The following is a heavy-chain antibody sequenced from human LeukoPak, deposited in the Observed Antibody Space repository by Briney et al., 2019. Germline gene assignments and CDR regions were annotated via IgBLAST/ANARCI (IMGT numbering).Heavy chain of an antibody. CDR2: IYSSGST. D-gene: IGHD6-6*01. CDR1: GASMISHY. CDR3: AKESRGSSGSWFDP. V-gene: IGHV4-59*11. Sequence: SETLSLTCDVSGASMISHYWSWIRRPPGKGLEWIGYIYSSGSTNCNPSLCSRVTISINTSENQFSLKLSSVTAADTAVYYCAKESRGSSGSWFDPWGRGTLVTVSS. J-gene: IGHJ5*02.